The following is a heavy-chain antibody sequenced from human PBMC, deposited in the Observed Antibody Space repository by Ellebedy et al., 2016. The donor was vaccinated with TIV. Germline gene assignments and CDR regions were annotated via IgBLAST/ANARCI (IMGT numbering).Heavy chain of an antibody. V-gene: IGHV4-34*01. CDR2: INHSGST. CDR3: ARGGYSGYYFDY. CDR1: GGSFSGYY. J-gene: IGHJ4*02. D-gene: IGHD5-12*01. Sequence: SETLSLTXAVYGGSFSGYYWSWIRQPPGKGLEWIGEINHSGSTNYNPSLKSRVTISVDTSKNQFSLKLSSVTAADTAVYYCARGGYSGYYFDYWGQGTLVTVSS.